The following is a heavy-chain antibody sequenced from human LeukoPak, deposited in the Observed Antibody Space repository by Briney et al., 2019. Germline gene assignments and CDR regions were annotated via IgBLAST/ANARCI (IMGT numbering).Heavy chain of an antibody. J-gene: IGHJ4*02. CDR1: GFTFSSYS. CDR3: AREYSSGWYGGNYFDY. Sequence: GGSLRLSCAASGFTFSSYSMNWVRQAPGKGLEWVSYISSSSSTIYYADSVKGRFTISRDNAKNSLYLQMNSLRAEDTAVYYCAREYSSGWYGGNYFDYWGQGTLVTVSS. CDR2: ISSSSSTI. D-gene: IGHD6-19*01. V-gene: IGHV3-48*04.